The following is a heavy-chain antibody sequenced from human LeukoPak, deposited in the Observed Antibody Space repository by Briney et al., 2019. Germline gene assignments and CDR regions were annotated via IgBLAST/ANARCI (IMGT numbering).Heavy chain of an antibody. Sequence: SETLSLTCTVSGYSITSGYYWGWIRQPPGKGLEWIGSIYYSGSTNYNPSLKSRVTVSVDKSKNQFSLKLSSVTAADTALCYCARAVGATGDYWGQGTLVTVSS. D-gene: IGHD1-26*01. CDR1: GYSITSGYY. J-gene: IGHJ4*02. CDR2: IYYSGST. CDR3: ARAVGATGDY. V-gene: IGHV4-38-2*02.